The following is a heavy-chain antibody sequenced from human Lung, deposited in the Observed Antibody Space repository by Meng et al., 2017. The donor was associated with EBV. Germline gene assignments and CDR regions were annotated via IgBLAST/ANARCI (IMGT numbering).Heavy chain of an antibody. J-gene: IGHJ5*02. CDR3: ARGITMVRGVPGHWFDP. CDR1: GGSISSGGYS. CDR2: IYHSGRT. V-gene: IGHV4-30-2*01. D-gene: IGHD3-10*01. Sequence: PRQAAGPSMLQPPQTLSLPCAFSGGSISSGGYSWSWIRQPPGKGLEWIGYIYHSGRTYYNPSLKSRVTISVDRSKNQFSLKLSSVTAADTAVYYCARGITMVRGVPGHWFDPWGQGTLVTVSS.